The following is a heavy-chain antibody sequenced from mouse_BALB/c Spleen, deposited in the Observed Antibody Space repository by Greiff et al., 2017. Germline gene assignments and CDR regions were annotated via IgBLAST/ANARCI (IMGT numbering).Heavy chain of an antibody. Sequence: VQLQQSGPELVKPGASVKMSCKASGYTFTSYVMHWVKQKPGQGLEWIGYINPYNDGTKYNEKFKGKATLTSDKSSSTAYMELSSLTSEDSAVYYCASGGTRFPFAYWGQGTLVTVSA. CDR1: GYTFTSYV. CDR3: ASGGTRFPFAY. J-gene: IGHJ3*01. D-gene: IGHD3-3*01. CDR2: INPYNDGT. V-gene: IGHV1-14*01.